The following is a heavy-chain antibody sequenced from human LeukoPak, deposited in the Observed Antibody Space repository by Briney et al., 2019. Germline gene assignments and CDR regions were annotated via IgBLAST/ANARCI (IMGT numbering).Heavy chain of an antibody. J-gene: IGHJ1*01. CDR3: ARHSRSAGPQH. CDR2: IYHSGST. V-gene: IGHV4-38-2*02. Sequence: SETLSLTCTVSGYSISSGYYWGWIRQPPGKGLEWIGNIYHSGSTYYNPSLKSRVTISADTSKNQFSLKVTSVTAADTAVYYCARHSRSAGPQHWGQGTLVTVSS. CDR1: GYSISSGYY. D-gene: IGHD1-26*01.